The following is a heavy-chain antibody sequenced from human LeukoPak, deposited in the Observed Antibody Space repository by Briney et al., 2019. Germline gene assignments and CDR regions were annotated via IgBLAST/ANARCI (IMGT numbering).Heavy chain of an antibody. J-gene: IGHJ4*02. Sequence: SETLSLTCTVSGGSISSYYWSWIRQPPGKGLEWIGYIYYSGSTNYNPSLKSRVTISVDTSKNQFSLKLSSVTAADAAVYYCARGSRELYYFDYWGQGTLVTVSS. CDR2: IYYSGST. CDR1: GGSISSYY. V-gene: IGHV4-59*01. CDR3: ARGSRELYYFDY. D-gene: IGHD1-7*01.